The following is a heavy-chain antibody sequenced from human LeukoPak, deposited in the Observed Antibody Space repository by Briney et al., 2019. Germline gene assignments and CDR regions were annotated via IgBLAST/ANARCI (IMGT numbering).Heavy chain of an antibody. D-gene: IGHD2-15*01. CDR1: GYSFTSYW. V-gene: IGHV5-51*01. Sequence: PGGSLRLSCKGSGYSFTSYWIGWVRQMPGKGLEWMGIIYPGDSDTRYSPSFQGQVTISADKSISTAYLQWSSLKASDTAMYYCARRLGYCSGGTCYFDYWGQGTLVTVPS. J-gene: IGHJ4*02. CDR3: ARRLGYCSGGTCYFDY. CDR2: IYPGDSDT.